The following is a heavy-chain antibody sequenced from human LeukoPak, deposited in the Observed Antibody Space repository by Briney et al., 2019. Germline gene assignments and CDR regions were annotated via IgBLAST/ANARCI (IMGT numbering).Heavy chain of an antibody. Sequence: ASVKVSCKASGYTFTGYYMHWVRQAPGQGLEWMGWINPNSGGTNYAQKFQGWVTMTRDTSISTAYMELSRLRSDDTAVYYCAREGRTCSGGSCHTVGFDYWGQGTLVTVSS. CDR3: AREGRTCSGGSCHTVGFDY. CDR1: GYTFTGYY. J-gene: IGHJ4*02. CDR2: INPNSGGT. V-gene: IGHV1-2*04. D-gene: IGHD2-15*01.